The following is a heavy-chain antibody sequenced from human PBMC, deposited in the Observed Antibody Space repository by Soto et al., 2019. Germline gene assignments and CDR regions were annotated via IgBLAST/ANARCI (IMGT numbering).Heavy chain of an antibody. V-gene: IGHV4-34*01. CDR2: INHSGST. CDR1: GGSFSGYY. CDR3: ARGPIQLWLNYFDY. J-gene: IGHJ4*02. D-gene: IGHD5-18*01. Sequence: QVQLQQWGAGLLKPSETLSLTCAVYGGSFSGYYWSWIRQPPGKGLEWIGEINHSGSTNYNPSLKSRVTISVDTSKNQFSLKLSSVTAADTAVYYCARGPIQLWLNYFDYWGQGTLVTVSS.